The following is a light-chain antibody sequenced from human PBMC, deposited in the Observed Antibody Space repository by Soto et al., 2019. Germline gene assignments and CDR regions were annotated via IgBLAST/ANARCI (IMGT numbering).Light chain of an antibody. CDR2: EAS. J-gene: IGKJ4*01. V-gene: IGKV3-11*01. CDR3: QQRSNWPST. CDR1: QSVSSY. Sequence: EIVLTQSPATLSLSPGERATLSCRASQSVSSYLAWYQQKPGQAPRLLIYEASNRATGIPARFSGSGSGTDFTLTISSLEPEDFAVYYCQQRSNWPSTFGGGTKVEIK.